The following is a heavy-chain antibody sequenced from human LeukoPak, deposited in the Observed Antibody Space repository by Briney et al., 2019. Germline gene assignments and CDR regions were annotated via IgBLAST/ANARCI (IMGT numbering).Heavy chain of an antibody. Sequence: PGGSLRLSCAASGFTFSSYWMHWGRQAPGKGLEWVSAISGSGGSTYYADSVKGRFTISRDNSKNTLYLQMNSLRAEDTAVYYCAKRGGQWLAFDYWGQGTLVTVSS. V-gene: IGHV3-23*01. J-gene: IGHJ4*02. D-gene: IGHD6-19*01. CDR1: GFTFSSYW. CDR3: AKRGGQWLAFDY. CDR2: ISGSGGST.